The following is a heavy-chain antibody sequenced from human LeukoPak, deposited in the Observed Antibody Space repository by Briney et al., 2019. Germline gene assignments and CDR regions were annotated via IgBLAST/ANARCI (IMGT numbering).Heavy chain of an antibody. Sequence: ASTKASSKASGYTSTSYGISWVRQAPGQRREWMGWLSAYNGNTNYTQTLQGRVTMSTDTSTSTASMEMSALRSDDTAVYYCARGASENYDSQTLDYWGQGTLVTVSS. CDR1: GYTSTSYG. CDR3: ARGASENYDSQTLDY. J-gene: IGHJ4*02. V-gene: IGHV1-18*01. CDR2: LSAYNGNT. D-gene: IGHD3-22*01.